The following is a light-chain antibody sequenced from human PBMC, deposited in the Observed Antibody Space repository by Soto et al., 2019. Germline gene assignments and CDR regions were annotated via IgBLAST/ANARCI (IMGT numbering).Light chain of an antibody. CDR3: QQYRTFPIT. CDR2: DAS. Sequence: DIQLTQSPSAVSVSVVDRFTITCRTSQDINTYLNWYQQKPGRAPKLLIYDASNLETGVASTFSGSGSGTHFTFTINSLQPEDVGTYYCQQYRTFPITFGQGTRLEIK. J-gene: IGKJ5*01. CDR1: QDINTY. V-gene: IGKV1-33*01.